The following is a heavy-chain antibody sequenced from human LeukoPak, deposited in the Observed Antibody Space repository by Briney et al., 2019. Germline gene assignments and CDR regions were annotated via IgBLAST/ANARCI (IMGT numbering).Heavy chain of an antibody. CDR2: ISDDGSNK. D-gene: IGHD1-26*01. CDR3: AREGARGAFDI. Sequence: GALRLSCTASGFTFGDYAMSWFRQAPGKGLEWVAVISDDGSNKYYADSVKGRFTISRDNSKNTLYLQMNSLRAEDTAVYYCAREGARGAFDIWGQGTMVTVSS. V-gene: IGHV3-30*04. J-gene: IGHJ3*02. CDR1: GFTFGDYA.